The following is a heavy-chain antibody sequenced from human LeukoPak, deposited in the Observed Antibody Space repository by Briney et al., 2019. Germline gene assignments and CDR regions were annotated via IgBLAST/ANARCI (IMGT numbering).Heavy chain of an antibody. V-gene: IGHV3-11*05. J-gene: IGHJ6*02. Sequence: GGSLRLSCAGSGFMFSDFYINWIRQSPGKGLEWLAYISPDGSYTTYGDSVKGRFVISRDNAKNSVSLQMNSLRVEDTAVYYCAKDYYGSGSQDSYYYGMDVWGQGTTVTVSS. CDR3: AKDYYGSGSQDSYYYGMDV. CDR1: GFMFSDFY. CDR2: ISPDGSYT. D-gene: IGHD3-10*01.